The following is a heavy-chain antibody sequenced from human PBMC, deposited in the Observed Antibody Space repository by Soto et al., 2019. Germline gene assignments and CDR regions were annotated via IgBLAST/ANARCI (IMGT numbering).Heavy chain of an antibody. CDR3: ARDPLYYYDSSGYPGYFDY. J-gene: IGHJ4*02. CDR2: ISYDGSNK. Sequence: GGSLRLSCAASGFTFSSYAMHWVRQAPGKGLEWVAVISYDGSNKYYADSVKGRFTISRDNSKNTLYLQMNSLRAEDTAVYYCARDPLYYYDSSGYPGYFDYWGQGNLVTVSS. CDR1: GFTFSSYA. V-gene: IGHV3-30-3*01. D-gene: IGHD3-22*01.